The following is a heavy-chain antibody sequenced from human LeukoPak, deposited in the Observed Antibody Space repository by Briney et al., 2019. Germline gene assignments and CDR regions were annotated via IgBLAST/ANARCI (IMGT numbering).Heavy chain of an antibody. V-gene: IGHV3-30*02. CDR2: IRYDGSNK. Sequence: GGSLRLSCAASGFTFSSYGMHWVRQAPGKGLEWVAFIRYDGSNKYYADSVKGRFTISRDNSKNTLYLHVNSLRPEDTAVYYCAKDSYYDILTGPQDYWGQGTLVTVSS. J-gene: IGHJ4*02. CDR1: GFTFSSYG. CDR3: AKDSYYDILTGPQDY. D-gene: IGHD3-9*01.